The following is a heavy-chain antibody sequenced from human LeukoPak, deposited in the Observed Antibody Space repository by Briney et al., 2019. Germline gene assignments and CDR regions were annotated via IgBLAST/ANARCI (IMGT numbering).Heavy chain of an antibody. Sequence: GGSLRLSCEASGFTFSTYEMNWVRQTPGKGLEWVSCIGSSGSTIYYADSVKGRFTISRDNGKNSLYLHMNSLRAEDTAVYYCARSLLGRWLARRSFDYWGQGTLVTVSS. D-gene: IGHD6-19*01. CDR1: GFTFSTYE. CDR2: IGSSGSTI. V-gene: IGHV3-48*03. J-gene: IGHJ4*02. CDR3: ARSLLGRWLARRSFDY.